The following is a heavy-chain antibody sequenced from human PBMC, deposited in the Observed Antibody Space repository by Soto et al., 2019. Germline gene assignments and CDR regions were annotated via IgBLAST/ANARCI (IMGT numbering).Heavy chain of an antibody. V-gene: IGHV4-34*01. D-gene: IGHD3-16*01. CDR3: ARGVEGFMITFGGVRSDWFDP. Sequence: SETLSLTCAVYGGSFSGYYWSWIRQPPGKGLEWIGEINHSGSTNYNPSLKSRVTISVDTSKNQFSLKLSSVTAADTAVYYCARGVEGFMITFGGVRSDWFDPWGQGTLVTVSS. J-gene: IGHJ5*02. CDR2: INHSGST. CDR1: GGSFSGYY.